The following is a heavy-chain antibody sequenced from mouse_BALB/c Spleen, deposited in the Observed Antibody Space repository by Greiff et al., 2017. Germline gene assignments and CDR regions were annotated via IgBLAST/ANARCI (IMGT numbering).Heavy chain of an antibody. V-gene: IGHV4-1*02. CDR1: GFDFSRYW. CDR2: INPDSSTI. CDR3: ARLDDSYYYAMDY. Sequence: EVQLVESGGGLVQPGGSLKLSCAASGFDFSRYWMSWVRQAPGKGLEWIGEINPDSSTINYTPSLKDKFIISRDNAKNTLYLQMSKVRSEDTALYYCARLDDSYYYAMDYWGQGTSVTVSS. D-gene: IGHD2-4*01. J-gene: IGHJ4*01.